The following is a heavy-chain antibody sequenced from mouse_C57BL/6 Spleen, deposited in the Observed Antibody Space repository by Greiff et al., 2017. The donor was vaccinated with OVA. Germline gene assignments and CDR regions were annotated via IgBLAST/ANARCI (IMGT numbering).Heavy chain of an antibody. CDR3: ARDGYPYAMDY. CDR2: IDPSDSET. CDR1: GYTFTSYW. V-gene: IGHV1-52*01. J-gene: IGHJ4*01. Sequence: QVHVKQPGAELVRPGSSVKLSCKASGYTFTSYWMHWVKQRPIQGLEWIGNIDPSDSETHYNQKFKDKATLTVDKSSSTAYMQLSSLTSEDSAVYYCARDGYPYAMDYWGQGTSVTVSS. D-gene: IGHD2-3*01.